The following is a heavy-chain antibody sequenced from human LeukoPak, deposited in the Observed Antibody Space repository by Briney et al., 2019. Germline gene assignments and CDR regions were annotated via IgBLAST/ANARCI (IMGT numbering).Heavy chain of an antibody. CDR2: INSDGKST. J-gene: IGHJ4*02. D-gene: IGHD3-22*01. V-gene: IGHV3-74*01. CDR3: AKSRAGSSGFYFDY. CDR1: GFTFSNYW. Sequence: GGSLRLSCAASGFTFSNYWIHWVRQGPGEGLVWVSRINSDGKSTSYADSVKGRFTISRDNAKNTLFLQMSSLRAEDTAVYFCAKSRAGSSGFYFDYWGQGTLVTVSS.